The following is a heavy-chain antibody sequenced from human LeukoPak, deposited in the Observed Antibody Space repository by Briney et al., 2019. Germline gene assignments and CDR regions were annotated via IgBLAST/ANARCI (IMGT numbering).Heavy chain of an antibody. CDR3: ARALLIHYYVSSGFFQH. J-gene: IGHJ1*01. V-gene: IGHV4-34*01. CDR1: GGSFSGYY. CDR2: INHSGST. D-gene: IGHD3-22*01. Sequence: SSETLSLTCAVYGGSFSGYYWSWIRQPPGKGLEWIGEINHSGSTNYNPSLKSRVTISVDTSKNQFSLKLSSVTAADTAVYYCARALLIHYYVSSGFFQHWGQGTLVTVSS.